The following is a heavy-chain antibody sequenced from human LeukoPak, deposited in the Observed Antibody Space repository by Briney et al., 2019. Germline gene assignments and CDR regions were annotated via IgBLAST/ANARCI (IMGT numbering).Heavy chain of an antibody. CDR3: ARDSAGNDY. J-gene: IGHJ4*02. D-gene: IGHD6-13*01. Sequence: TGGSLRLSCAASGFTFSTYWMSWVRQAPGKGLEWVANINQDGSEKYYVDSVKGRFTISRDNAENSLYLQMNSLRAEDTAMYYCARDSAGNDYWGQGTLVTVSS. CDR1: GFTFSTYW. V-gene: IGHV3-7*01. CDR2: INQDGSEK.